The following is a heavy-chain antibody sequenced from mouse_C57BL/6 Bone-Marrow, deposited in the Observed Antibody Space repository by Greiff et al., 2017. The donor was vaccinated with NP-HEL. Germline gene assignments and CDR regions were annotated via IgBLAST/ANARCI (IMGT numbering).Heavy chain of an antibody. CDR2: IHPSDSDT. CDR1: GYTFTDYE. J-gene: IGHJ2*01. V-gene: IGHV1-74*01. CDR3: ATLYDGYYVGYFDY. D-gene: IGHD2-3*01. Sequence: VKLQQSGAELVRPGASVTLSCKASGYTFTDYEMHWVKQRPGQGLEWIGRIHPSDSDTNYNQKFKGKATLTVDKSSSTAYMQLSSLTSEDSAVYYCATLYDGYYVGYFDYWGQGTTLTVSS.